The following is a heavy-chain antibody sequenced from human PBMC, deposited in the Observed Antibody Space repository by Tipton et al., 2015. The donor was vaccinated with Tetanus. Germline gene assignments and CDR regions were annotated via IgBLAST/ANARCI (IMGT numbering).Heavy chain of an antibody. V-gene: IGHV4-4*07. CDR2: IYTSGST. CDR3: AGVTAQRTELYFDH. J-gene: IGHJ4*02. CDR1: GDSISSFY. D-gene: IGHD6-13*01. Sequence: TLSLTCSVSGDSISSFYWSWIRQPAGKGLEWIGRIYTSGSTNYNPSLKSRVTMSVDTSKRQFSLKLNSVTAADTAVYFCAGVTAQRTELYFDHWGQGTLVTVSS.